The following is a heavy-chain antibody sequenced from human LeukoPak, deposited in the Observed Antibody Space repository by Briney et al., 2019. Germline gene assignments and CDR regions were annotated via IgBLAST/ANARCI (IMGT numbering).Heavy chain of an antibody. J-gene: IGHJ3*02. V-gene: IGHV6-1*01. D-gene: IGHD2-21*02. CDR2: TYYRSTWYN. CDR3: SRVHRDCDGAQDAFDI. CDR1: GDSVTSKSAA. Sequence: PSQTLSLTCAISGDSVTSKSAAWNWIRQSPSRDLEWLGRTYYRSTWYNDYAVSVKSRITINPDTSKNQFSMRLTSVTPEVTAVYYCSRVHRDCDGAQDAFDIWGQGTMVTVSS.